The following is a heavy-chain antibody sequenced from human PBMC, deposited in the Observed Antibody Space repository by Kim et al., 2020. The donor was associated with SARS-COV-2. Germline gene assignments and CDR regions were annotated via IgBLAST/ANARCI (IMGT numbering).Heavy chain of an antibody. CDR1: GGSFSGYY. CDR2: INHSGST. V-gene: IGHV4-34*01. Sequence: SETLSLTCAVYGGSFSGYYWSWIRQPPGKGLEWIGEINHSGSTNYNPSLKSRVTISVDTSKNQFSLKLSSVTAADTAVYYCARGRPRGSITGTTYPFDYWGQGTLVTVSS. CDR3: ARGRPRGSITGTTYPFDY. J-gene: IGHJ4*02. D-gene: IGHD1-20*01.